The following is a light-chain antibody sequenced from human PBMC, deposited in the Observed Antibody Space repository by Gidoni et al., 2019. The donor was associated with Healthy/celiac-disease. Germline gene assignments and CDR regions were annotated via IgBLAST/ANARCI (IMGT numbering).Light chain of an antibody. Sequence: DMVLTQSSLSLPVTPGEPASISCRSSQSLLHSNGYNYLDWYLQKPGQSPQLLIYLCSNRASGVPDRFSGSGSGTDFTLKISRVEAEDVGVYYCMQALQTPMYSFXQXTKLEIK. CDR2: LCS. CDR1: QSLLHSNGYNY. J-gene: IGKJ2*03. CDR3: MQALQTPMYS. V-gene: IGKV2-28*01.